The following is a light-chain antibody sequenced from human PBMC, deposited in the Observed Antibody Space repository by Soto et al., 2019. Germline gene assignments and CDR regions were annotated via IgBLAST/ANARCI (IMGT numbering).Light chain of an antibody. CDR2: GAS. Sequence: DIVLTQSPGTLSLSPGERATLSCRASQSVSSSYLAWYQQKPGQAPRLLIYGASSRATGIPDRFSGDGSGPDFTLTISRLEPEDFVVYYCQHYGTSPTWTFGQGTKVEDK. V-gene: IGKV3-20*01. CDR3: QHYGTSPTWT. J-gene: IGKJ1*01. CDR1: QSVSSSY.